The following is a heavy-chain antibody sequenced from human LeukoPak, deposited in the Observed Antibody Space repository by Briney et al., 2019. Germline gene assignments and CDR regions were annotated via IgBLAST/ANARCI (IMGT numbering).Heavy chain of an antibody. V-gene: IGHV4-61*02. CDR1: GGSIISGSYY. Sequence: PSETLSLTRTLSGGSIISGSYYWSWIRQPAGKGLEWIVRIYTSGSTNYNPSLKTRVTISVDTSKTQFSPTFSSVTAADTAVYYCARGRLLWFGELPYGFDYWRPGTVVSVPS. J-gene: IGHJ4*02. CDR3: ARGRLLWFGELPYGFDY. D-gene: IGHD3-10*01. CDR2: IYTSGST.